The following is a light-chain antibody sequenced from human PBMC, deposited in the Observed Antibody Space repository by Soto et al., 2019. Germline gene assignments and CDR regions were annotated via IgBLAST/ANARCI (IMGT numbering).Light chain of an antibody. V-gene: IGKV1-5*01. CDR3: QQRSNWPPALS. CDR1: QSISRW. CDR2: DAS. J-gene: IGKJ4*01. Sequence: DIQITQSPSTLSASVGDRVTITCRASQSISRWLAWYQQAPGKAPNLLIFDASTLESGVPSRFSGSGSGTEFTLTISSLQPDDFATYYCQQRSNWPPALSFGGGTKVEI.